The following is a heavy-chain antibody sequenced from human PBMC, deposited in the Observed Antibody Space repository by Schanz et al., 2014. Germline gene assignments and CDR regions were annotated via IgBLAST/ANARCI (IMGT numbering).Heavy chain of an antibody. CDR3: AREDPTYTGDAYVDY. CDR2: IKHDGSEK. V-gene: IGHV3-7*01. CDR1: GFTFSNAW. D-gene: IGHD5-12*01. J-gene: IGHJ4*02. Sequence: EAQVVESGGGLVKPGGSLRLSCVASGFTFSNAWMNWVRQGPGNRLEWVANIKHDGSEKYYVDSVKGRFTISRDNAKNSMYLEMNSLRAEDTAVFYCAREDPTYTGDAYVDYWGQGTLVTVSS.